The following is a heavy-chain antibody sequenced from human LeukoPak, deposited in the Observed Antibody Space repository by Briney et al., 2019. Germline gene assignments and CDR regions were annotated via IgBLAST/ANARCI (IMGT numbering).Heavy chain of an antibody. V-gene: IGHV3-66*01. D-gene: IGHD6-13*01. J-gene: IGHJ4*02. CDR2: IYSGGRT. Sequence: PGGSLRLSCAASGFTVSRNYMSWVRQAPGKGLEWVSVIYSGGRTYYADSVKGRFTISRDNSKNTLYLQMYRLRAEDTAVYYCARAGPSSSWHQFDYWGQGTLVTVSS. CDR3: ARAGPSSSWHQFDY. CDR1: GFTVSRNY.